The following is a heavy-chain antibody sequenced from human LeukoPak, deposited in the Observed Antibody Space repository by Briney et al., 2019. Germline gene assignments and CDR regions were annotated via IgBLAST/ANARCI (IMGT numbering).Heavy chain of an antibody. J-gene: IGHJ4*02. Sequence: GGSLRLSCAASGFSFGDYWMHWVRQAPGKGLEWVSVIYSGGSTYYADSVKGRFTISRDNSKNTLYLQMNSLRAEDTAVYYCARTSGGGFDYWGQGTLVTVSS. CDR3: ARTSGGGFDY. CDR1: GFSFGDYW. V-gene: IGHV3-53*01. D-gene: IGHD3-10*01. CDR2: IYSGGST.